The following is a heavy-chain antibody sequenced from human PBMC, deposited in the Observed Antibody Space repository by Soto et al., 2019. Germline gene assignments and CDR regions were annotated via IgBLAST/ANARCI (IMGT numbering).Heavy chain of an antibody. V-gene: IGHV3-21*01. Sequence: EVQLVESGGGLVKPGGSLRLSCAASGFTFSSYTMNWVRQAPGKGLEWVSSINSIGSYIYDVDSVKGRFTISRDNAQKPLYLEMNSLRVEDTAIYYCARVGTTLRGGRIGCNHYGMDVWGQATTVIVSS. CDR1: GFTFSSYT. J-gene: IGHJ6*02. D-gene: IGHD2-15*01. CDR2: INSIGSYI. CDR3: ARVGTTLRGGRIGCNHYGMDV.